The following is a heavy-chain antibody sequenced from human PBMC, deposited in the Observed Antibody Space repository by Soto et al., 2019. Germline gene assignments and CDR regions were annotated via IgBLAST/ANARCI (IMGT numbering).Heavy chain of an antibody. D-gene: IGHD1-26*01. CDR2: IYYRGNA. CDR1: DDSINSDKLY. CDR3: ARLERLARISYYFDF. J-gene: IGHJ4*02. V-gene: IGHV4-39*01. Sequence: QLQLQESGPGLVKPSETLSLTCSVSDDSINSDKLYLGWIRQPPGKGLEWIGSIYYRGNAYYNPSLQTRVTRAPDKSKSQFSLKLNSVTAADSAVYFCARLERLARISYYFDFWGPGALVTVSS.